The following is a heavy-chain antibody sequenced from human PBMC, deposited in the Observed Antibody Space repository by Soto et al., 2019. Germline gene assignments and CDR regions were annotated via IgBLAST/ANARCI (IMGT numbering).Heavy chain of an antibody. Sequence: GESLKISCKGSGYSFTSYWIGWVRQMPGKGLEWMGIIYPGDSDTRYSPSFQGQVTISADKSISTAYLRWSSLKASDTAMYYCARHLSPFYYDSSGSQPFDYWGQGTLVTVS. J-gene: IGHJ4*02. D-gene: IGHD3-22*01. CDR3: ARHLSPFYYDSSGSQPFDY. CDR2: IYPGDSDT. CDR1: GYSFTSYW. V-gene: IGHV5-51*01.